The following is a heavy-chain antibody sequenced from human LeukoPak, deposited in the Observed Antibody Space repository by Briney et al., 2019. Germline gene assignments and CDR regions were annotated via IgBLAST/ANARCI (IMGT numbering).Heavy chain of an antibody. J-gene: IGHJ4*02. CDR2: IKEDGSEK. CDR3: VRAGWELDY. CDR1: GFIFREYW. D-gene: IGHD4-23*01. V-gene: IGHV3-7*01. Sequence: TGGSLRLSCAASGFIFREYWMSWVRQAPGKGLQWVAHIKEDGSEKYYQDSVKGRFTIARDDARTSLYLQMHSLRDEDTALYYCVRAGWELDYWGQGTPVTVSS.